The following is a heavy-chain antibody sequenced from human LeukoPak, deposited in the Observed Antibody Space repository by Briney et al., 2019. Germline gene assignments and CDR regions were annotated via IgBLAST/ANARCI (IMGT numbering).Heavy chain of an antibody. V-gene: IGHV1-2*06. Sequence: GASVKVSCKASGYTFTAYFIHWVRQAPGQGLEWMGRINPNSGDTKFAQEFQGRVTMTRDTSISTAYMDLSRLRSDDTAVYYCAREYTSAYHAPWDWGQGTLVTVSS. CDR2: INPNSGDT. D-gene: IGHD6-19*01. J-gene: IGHJ4*02. CDR3: AREYTSAYHAPWD. CDR1: GYTFTAYF.